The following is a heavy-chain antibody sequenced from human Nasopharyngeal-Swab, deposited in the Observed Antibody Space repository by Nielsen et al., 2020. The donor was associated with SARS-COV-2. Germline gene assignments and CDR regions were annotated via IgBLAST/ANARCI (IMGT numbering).Heavy chain of an antibody. CDR2: ISSGVSST. D-gene: IGHD2-2*01. CDR3: AKWLSTRILDY. J-gene: IGHJ4*02. CDR1: GFTFSSYA. Sequence: GGSLRLSCAASGFTFSSYAMSWVRQAPGKGLEWVSTISSGVSSTYYADSVKGRFTITRDNSKNTLYLQMNSLRVEDTAVYYCAKWLSTRILDYWGQGTLVTVSS. V-gene: IGHV3-23*01.